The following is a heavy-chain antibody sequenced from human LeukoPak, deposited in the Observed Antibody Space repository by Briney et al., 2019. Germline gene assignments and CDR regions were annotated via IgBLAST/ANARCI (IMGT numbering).Heavy chain of an antibody. Sequence: PSETLSLTCTVSGGSISSYYWSWIRQPPGKGLECIGYIYYSGSTNYNPSLKSRATISVDTSKNQFSLKLSSVTAADTAVYYCARIHSGWYLDYWGQGTLVTVSS. J-gene: IGHJ4*02. D-gene: IGHD6-19*01. V-gene: IGHV4-59*01. CDR1: GGSISSYY. CDR2: IYYSGST. CDR3: ARIHSGWYLDY.